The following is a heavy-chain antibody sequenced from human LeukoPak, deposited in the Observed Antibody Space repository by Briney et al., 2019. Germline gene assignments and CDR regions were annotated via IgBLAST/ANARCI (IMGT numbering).Heavy chain of an antibody. CDR2: ISYDGSNK. CDR1: GFTFSSYA. V-gene: IGHV3-30*07. Sequence: PGRSLRLSCAASGFTFSSYAMHWVRQAPGKGLEWVAVISYDGSNKYYADSVKGRFTISRDNSKNTLYLQMNSLRAEDTAVYYCAKVRGGSGSSTRLYYYYYGMDVWGQGTTVTVSS. J-gene: IGHJ6*02. D-gene: IGHD3-10*01. CDR3: AKVRGGSGSSTRLYYYYYGMDV.